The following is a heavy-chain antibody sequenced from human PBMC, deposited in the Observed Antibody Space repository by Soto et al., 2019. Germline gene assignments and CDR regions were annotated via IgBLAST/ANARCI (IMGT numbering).Heavy chain of an antibody. CDR3: ARHHDYGDQYSPFGY. Sequence: PGESLKISCKGSGYTFTDYWIGWVRQMPGKGLEWMGIIFPGDSYTRYSPSFQGQVTISADKSISTAYLQWSSLTASDTAMYYCARHHDYGDQYSPFGYWGQGTLVTVSS. V-gene: IGHV5-51*01. J-gene: IGHJ4*02. CDR2: IFPGDSYT. D-gene: IGHD4-17*01. CDR1: GYTFTDYW.